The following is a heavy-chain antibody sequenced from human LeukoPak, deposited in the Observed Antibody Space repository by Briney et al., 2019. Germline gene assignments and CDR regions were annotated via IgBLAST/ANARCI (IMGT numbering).Heavy chain of an antibody. CDR1: GYTFTGKF. CDR3: ARDLEALAYFDY. V-gene: IGHV1-2*02. J-gene: IGHJ4*02. CDR2: IDPNSGGT. Sequence: ASVKVSCKASGYTFTGKFIHWVRPAPGQGLEWMGWIDPNSGGTDYAQKFRGRVTMTRDTSTSTAYMDLSSLISDDTAVYYCARDLEALAYFDYWGQGTPVTVSS.